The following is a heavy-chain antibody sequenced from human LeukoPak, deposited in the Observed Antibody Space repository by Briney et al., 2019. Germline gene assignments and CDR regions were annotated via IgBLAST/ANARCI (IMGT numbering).Heavy chain of an antibody. Sequence: SETLSLTCTVSGGSISSSSYYWGWIRQPPGKGLAWIGSIYYSGSTYYNPSLKSRVTISVDTSKNQFSLKLSSVTAADTAVYYCASSSFTIFGVVIRSSGMDVWGQGTTVTVSS. CDR1: GGSISSSSYY. V-gene: IGHV4-39*01. CDR2: IYYSGST. J-gene: IGHJ6*02. D-gene: IGHD3-3*01. CDR3: ASSSFTIFGVVIRSSGMDV.